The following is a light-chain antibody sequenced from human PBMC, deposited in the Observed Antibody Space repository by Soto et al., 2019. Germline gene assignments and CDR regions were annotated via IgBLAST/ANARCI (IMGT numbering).Light chain of an antibody. CDR2: TAS. CDR1: QSISNW. V-gene: IGKV1-5*03. Sequence: DIQMTQSPSTLSAAVGDRVTITCRASQSISNWLAWYQQKPGKAPKLLIYTASSLESGVPSRFSGSGSGTEFTLTISSLQPDDFATYYCQQYNSYSPRLTFGGGTKVETK. CDR3: QQYNSYSPRLT. J-gene: IGKJ4*01.